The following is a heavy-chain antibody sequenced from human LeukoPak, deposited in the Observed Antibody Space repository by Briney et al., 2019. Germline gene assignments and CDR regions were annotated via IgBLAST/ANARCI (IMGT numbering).Heavy chain of an antibody. Sequence: GGSLRLSCAASGFTFSSYAMSWVRQAPGKGLEWVSAISGSGGSTYYADSVKGRFTISRDNSKNTLYLQMNGLRAEDTAVYYCARSPGIAAAGTWFDPWGQGTLVTVSS. CDR3: ARSPGIAAAGTWFDP. D-gene: IGHD6-13*01. J-gene: IGHJ5*02. CDR2: ISGSGGST. CDR1: GFTFSSYA. V-gene: IGHV3-23*01.